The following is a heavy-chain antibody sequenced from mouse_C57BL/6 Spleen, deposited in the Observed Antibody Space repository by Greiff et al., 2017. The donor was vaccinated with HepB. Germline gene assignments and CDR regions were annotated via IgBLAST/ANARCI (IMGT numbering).Heavy chain of an antibody. J-gene: IGHJ1*03. CDR2: IYPRSGNT. CDR3: ARPPYYYGSSPWYFDV. CDR1: GYTFTSYG. Sequence: QVQLQQSGAELARPGASVKLSCKASGYTFTSYGISWVKQRTGQGLEWIGEIYPRSGNTYYNETFKGKATLTADKSSSTAYMELRSLTSEDSAVYFCARPPYYYGSSPWYFDVWGTGTTVTVSS. D-gene: IGHD1-1*01. V-gene: IGHV1-81*01.